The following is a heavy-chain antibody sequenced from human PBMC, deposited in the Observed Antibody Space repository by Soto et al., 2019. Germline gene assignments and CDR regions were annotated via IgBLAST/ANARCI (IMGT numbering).Heavy chain of an antibody. D-gene: IGHD6-13*01. V-gene: IGHV3-21*01. CDR1: GFTFSSYS. J-gene: IGHJ1*01. CDR3: ARDGELEQQHLQH. CDR2: ISSSSSYI. Sequence: GGSLRLSCAASGFTFSSYSMNWVRQAPGKGLEWVSSISSSSSYIYYADPVKGRFTISRDNAKNSLYLQMNSLRAEDTAVYYCARDGELEQQHLQHWGQGTLVTVSS.